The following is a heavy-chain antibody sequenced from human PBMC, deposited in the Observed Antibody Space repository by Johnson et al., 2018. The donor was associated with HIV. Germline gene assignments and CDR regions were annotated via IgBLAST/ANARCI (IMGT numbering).Heavy chain of an antibody. Sequence: VQLVESGGGMVRPGGSLRLSCAASGFTVSSNYMSWVRQAPGKGLEWVSVIYSGGSTYSADSVKGRFTISRDNSKNTLYLQMNSLRAEDTAVYYCARLSLRGSYGYKFGVGHDGSDIWGQGTLVTVSS. CDR3: ARLSLRGSYGYKFGVGHDGSDI. J-gene: IGHJ3*02. CDR2: IYSGGST. V-gene: IGHV3-66*02. D-gene: IGHD3-16*01. CDR1: GFTVSSNY.